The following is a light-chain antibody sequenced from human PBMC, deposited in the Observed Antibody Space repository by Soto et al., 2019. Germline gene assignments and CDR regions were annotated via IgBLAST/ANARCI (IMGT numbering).Light chain of an antibody. Sequence: QSALTQPRSVSGSPGQSVTISCTGSSSDVGSYNYVSWYQHHPGKAPKLMIYDVSKRPSGVPDRFSGSKSGNTASLTISGLQAEDEADYYCSSYTSSRAYVFGIGTKLTVL. CDR2: DVS. CDR1: SSDVGSYNY. J-gene: IGLJ1*01. V-gene: IGLV2-11*01. CDR3: SSYTSSRAYV.